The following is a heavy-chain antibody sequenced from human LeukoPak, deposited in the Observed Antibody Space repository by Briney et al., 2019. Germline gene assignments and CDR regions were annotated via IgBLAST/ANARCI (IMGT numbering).Heavy chain of an antibody. Sequence: GESLKISFQVIGYRFIDYWIGWVRQVPGKGLEWLATVYPGDSDSRYSPSFQGQVTISADKSISTAYFQWSRLKASDTGIYYCARRTYYYGSGSYPFDYWGQGTRVTVSA. D-gene: IGHD3-10*01. J-gene: IGHJ4*02. CDR3: ARRTYYYGSGSYPFDY. CDR2: VYPGDSDS. V-gene: IGHV5-51*01. CDR1: GYRFIDYW.